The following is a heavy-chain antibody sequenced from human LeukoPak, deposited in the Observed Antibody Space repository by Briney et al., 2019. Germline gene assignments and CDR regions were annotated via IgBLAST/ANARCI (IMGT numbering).Heavy chain of an antibody. D-gene: IGHD3-10*01. CDR2: VNESGGT. V-gene: IGHV4-34*01. CDR3: TRHEYLNYYGLRFDP. Sequence: ASETLSLTCAVYIDSFSNYHWNWIRQTPAKGMEWIGEVNESGGTNISPSLRSRVTISVDTPKNQFSLKLSSVTAADTAVYYCTRHEYLNYYGLRFDPWGQGTLVTVSS. J-gene: IGHJ5*02. CDR1: IDSFSNYH.